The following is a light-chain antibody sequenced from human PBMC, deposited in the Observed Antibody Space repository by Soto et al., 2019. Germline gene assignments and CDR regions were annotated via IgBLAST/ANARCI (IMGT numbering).Light chain of an antibody. Sequence: DIVLTQSPLSLPVTPGESASISCRSSQSLLHSNGNNFLVWYVQKPGQSPQLLIYLGSQRASGVPDKFSGSGSGTEFTLQIRKVEAEEVGIYYCMQALQVPPTFGQETKLEL. J-gene: IGKJ2*01. V-gene: IGKV2-28*01. CDR2: LGS. CDR3: MQALQVPPT. CDR1: QSLLHSNGNNF.